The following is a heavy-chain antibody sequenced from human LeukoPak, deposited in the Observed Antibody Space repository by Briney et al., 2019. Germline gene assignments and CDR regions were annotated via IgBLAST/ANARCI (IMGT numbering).Heavy chain of an antibody. CDR1: G. CDR3: XXXXXXXXLQYYFDY. D-gene: IGHD4-11*01. V-gene: IGHV3-30*03. CDR2: ISYDGSKK. J-gene: IGHJ4*02. Sequence: GXXWXRQXPGXXXXXXXVISYDGSKKXXADTVKRRFTISREXXKKXXYMQMKSLRAEDTGVYYCXXXXXXXXLQYYFDYWGQGTLVTVSS.